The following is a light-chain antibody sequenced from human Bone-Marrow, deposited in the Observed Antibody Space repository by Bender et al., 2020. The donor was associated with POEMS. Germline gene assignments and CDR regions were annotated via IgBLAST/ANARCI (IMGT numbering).Light chain of an antibody. CDR1: SSNIGPGYD. Sequence: QSVLTQPPSVSGAPGQRVTISCAGSSSNIGPGYDVHWYQQHPGKAPKLIIYEVSKRPSGVPDRFSGSKSGNTASLTVSGLQAEDEADYYCGSFAISNNVFGSGTKVTVL. V-gene: IGLV1-40*01. CDR3: GSFAISNNV. J-gene: IGLJ1*01. CDR2: EVS.